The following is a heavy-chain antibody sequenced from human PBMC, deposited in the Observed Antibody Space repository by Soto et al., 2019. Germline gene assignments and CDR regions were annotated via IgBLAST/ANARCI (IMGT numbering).Heavy chain of an antibody. V-gene: IGHV1-8*01. D-gene: IGHD4-17*01. Sequence: GASVKVSCKASGYTFTTYDINWVRQGTGQGLEWMGWMNPNSGYTAYAQKFQGRVTMTRNTSISTAYMELSSLTSDDTAVYYCASGSYGDQYYFDYWGQGALVTVSS. CDR1: GYTFTTYD. CDR2: MNPNSGYT. J-gene: IGHJ4*02. CDR3: ASGSYGDQYYFDY.